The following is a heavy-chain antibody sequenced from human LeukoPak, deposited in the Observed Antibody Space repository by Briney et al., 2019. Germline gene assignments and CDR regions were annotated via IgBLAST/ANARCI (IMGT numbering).Heavy chain of an antibody. V-gene: IGHV1-46*01. D-gene: IGHD3-22*01. CDR2: INPRGGST. CDR3: AREARAYDSSGYYDAXFNX. CDR1: GYTFTSYY. J-gene: IGHJ3*01. Sequence: GASVKVSCKASGYTFTSYYMHWVRQAPGQGLEGMGIINPRGGSTSYAKKFQGRVTMTRDTSTSTVYMELSRLRPEDTAVYFCAREARAYDSSGYYDAXFNXWGPXXMVTX.